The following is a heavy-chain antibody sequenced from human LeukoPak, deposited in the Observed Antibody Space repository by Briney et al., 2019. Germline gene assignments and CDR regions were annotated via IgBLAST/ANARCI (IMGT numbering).Heavy chain of an antibody. CDR3: ARGPPRYYDFWSGYYGY. Sequence: GGSLRLSCAASGFTFSSYSMNWVRQAPGKGLEWVSSISSSRSYIYYADSVKGRFTISRDTAKNSLYLQMNSLRAEDTAVYYCARGPPRYYDFWSGYYGYWGQGTLVTVSS. V-gene: IGHV3-21*01. CDR1: GFTFSSYS. D-gene: IGHD3-3*01. CDR2: ISSSRSYI. J-gene: IGHJ4*02.